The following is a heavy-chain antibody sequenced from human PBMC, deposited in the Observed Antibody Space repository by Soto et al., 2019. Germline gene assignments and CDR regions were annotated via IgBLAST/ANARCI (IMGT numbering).Heavy chain of an antibody. Sequence: QVQLQESGPGLVKPSETLSLTCTVSGGSINNYYWSWIRQPPGKGLEWIGYIYYSGGTNYNPSLKSRVTTSEDTSNSQFSLKLSSVTAADTAVYYCARRYSGYDDAFDIWGQGTMVTVSS. CDR1: GGSINNYY. J-gene: IGHJ3*02. CDR3: ARRYSGYDDAFDI. D-gene: IGHD5-12*01. V-gene: IGHV4-59*01. CDR2: IYYSGGT.